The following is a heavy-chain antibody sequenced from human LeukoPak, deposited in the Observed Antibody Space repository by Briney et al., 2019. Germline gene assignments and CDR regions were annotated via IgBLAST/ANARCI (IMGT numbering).Heavy chain of an antibody. Sequence: SETLSLTCAVYGGSFSGQYWSWIRQPPGKGLEWIGEINHSGSTNYNPSLESRVTISVDKSKNHFSLKLSSVTAADTAVYYCAICQYLDLVSGYYVDWGQGTLVTVSA. D-gene: IGHD3-22*01. CDR3: AICQYLDLVSGYYVD. J-gene: IGHJ4*02. V-gene: IGHV4-34*01. CDR1: GGSFSGQY. CDR2: INHSGST.